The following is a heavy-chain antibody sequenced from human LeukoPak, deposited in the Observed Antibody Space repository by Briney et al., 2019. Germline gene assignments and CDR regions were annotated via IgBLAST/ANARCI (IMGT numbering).Heavy chain of an antibody. CDR1: GGSFSGYY. CDR3: ARNPRYSSGWSRGLVREYYFDY. D-gene: IGHD6-19*01. Sequence: PSETLSLTCAVYGGSFSGYYWSWIRQPPGKGLEWIGEINHSGSTNYNPSLKSRVTISVDTSKNQFSLKLSSVTAADTAVYYCARNPRYSSGWSRGLVREYYFDYWGQGTLVTVSS. J-gene: IGHJ4*02. V-gene: IGHV4-34*01. CDR2: INHSGST.